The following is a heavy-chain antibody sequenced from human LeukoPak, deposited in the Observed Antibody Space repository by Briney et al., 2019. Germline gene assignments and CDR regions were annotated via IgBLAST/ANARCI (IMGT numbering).Heavy chain of an antibody. CDR3: ARSLSTYYYDSSGYFNYHYYMDV. CDR1: GYTFTSYG. V-gene: IGHV1-18*01. Sequence: ASVKVSCKASGYTFTSYGISWVRQAPGQGLEWMGWISAYNGNTNYAQKLQGRVTMTTDTSTSTAYMELRSLRSDDTAVYYCARSLSTYYYDSSGYFNYHYYMDVWGKGTTVTVSS. J-gene: IGHJ6*03. CDR2: ISAYNGNT. D-gene: IGHD3-22*01.